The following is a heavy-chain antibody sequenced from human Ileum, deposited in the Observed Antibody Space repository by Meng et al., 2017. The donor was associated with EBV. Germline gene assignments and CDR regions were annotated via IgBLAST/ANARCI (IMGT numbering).Heavy chain of an antibody. J-gene: IGHJ4*02. CDR1: DDSTIRSNW. CDR3: ARGEDYTWDV. D-gene: IGHD3-16*01. V-gene: IGHV4-4*02. Sequence: QMQLQEQGPRLVKPSGTLSLTCSVSDDSTIRSNWWSWVRQPPGKGLEWIGEILHAGVTNYNPSLKSRVSMSVDRSRIQASLNLNSVTAADTAIYYCARGEDYTWDVWGQGILVTVSS. CDR2: ILHAGVT.